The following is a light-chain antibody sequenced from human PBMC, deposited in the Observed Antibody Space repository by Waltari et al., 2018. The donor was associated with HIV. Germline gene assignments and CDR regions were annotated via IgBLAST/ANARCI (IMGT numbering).Light chain of an antibody. Sequence: SYVLTQPPSVSVAPGTTARITCGGNNIGSTSVQWYQHKPGQAPVLVIYYDRERPSGIPERFSGSDSGNTATLTINRVEAGDEADYYCQVWDSSSEHVVFGGGTKLTVL. CDR2: YDR. J-gene: IGLJ2*01. CDR1: NIGSTS. CDR3: QVWDSSSEHVV. V-gene: IGLV3-21*04.